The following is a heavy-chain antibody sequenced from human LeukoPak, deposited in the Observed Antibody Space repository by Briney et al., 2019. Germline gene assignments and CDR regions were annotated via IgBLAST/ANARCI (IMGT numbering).Heavy chain of an antibody. Sequence: ASVKVSCKASGYTFTSYGISWVRQAPGQGLEWMGWINPNSGGTNYAQKFQGRVTMTRDTSISTAYMELSRLRSDDTAVYYCARSTMVRGVIITGYYYHYMDVWGKGTTVTISS. CDR3: ARSTMVRGVIITGYYYHYMDV. D-gene: IGHD3-10*01. CDR2: INPNSGGT. V-gene: IGHV1-2*02. CDR1: GYTFTSYG. J-gene: IGHJ6*03.